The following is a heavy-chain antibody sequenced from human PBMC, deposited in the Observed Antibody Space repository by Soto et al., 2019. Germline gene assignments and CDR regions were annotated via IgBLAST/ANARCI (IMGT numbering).Heavy chain of an antibody. V-gene: IGHV1-69*12. CDR1: GGTFGNSA. J-gene: IGHJ6*02. CDR2: IIPIFSTP. CDR3: ARDKNRQQLGGNYYYGIDV. D-gene: IGHD3-3*02. Sequence: QVQLVQSGAEVKKPGSSVTVSCKASGGTFGNSAISWVRQAPGQGLEWMGGIIPIFSTPDYAQKFQGRVTSTEDEYTTTAYMELTSLKSEDTAVYYCARDKNRQQLGGNYYYGIDVWGQGTTVTVSS.